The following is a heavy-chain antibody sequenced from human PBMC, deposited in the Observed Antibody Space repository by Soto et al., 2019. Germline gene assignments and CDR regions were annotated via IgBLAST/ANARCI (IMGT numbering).Heavy chain of an antibody. J-gene: IGHJ4*02. CDR1: GFSFNRYG. CDR3: AKDIGDVAVAGTYY. Sequence: QVQLVESGGGVVQPGRSLRLSCAPSGFSFNRYGMHWVRLAPGKGLEWVAFISYDGSNKYNADSVNGRFTISRDNSKSTLYLQMNSLRAEDTAIYYCAKDIGDVAVAGTYYWGQGTLVTVSS. V-gene: IGHV3-30*18. D-gene: IGHD6-19*01. CDR2: ISYDGSNK.